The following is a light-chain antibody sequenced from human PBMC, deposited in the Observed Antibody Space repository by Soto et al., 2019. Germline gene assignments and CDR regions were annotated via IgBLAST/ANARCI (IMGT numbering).Light chain of an antibody. CDR3: QQYDNLPPYT. V-gene: IGKV1-33*01. CDR2: DAS. CDR1: QDISNY. Sequence: DIPMTQSPSSLSASVGDRFTITCQASQDISNYLNWYQQKPGKAPKLLIYDASNLETGVPSRFSGSGSGTDFTFTISSLQPEDIATYYCQQYDNLPPYTFGQGTKLEIK. J-gene: IGKJ2*01.